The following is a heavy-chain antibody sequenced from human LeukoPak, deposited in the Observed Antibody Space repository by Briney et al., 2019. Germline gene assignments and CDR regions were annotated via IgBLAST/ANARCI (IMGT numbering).Heavy chain of an antibody. CDR3: ARNFGSGSYYYYYYGMDV. Sequence: SETLSLTCTVSGGSISSYYWSWIRQPPGKGLEWIGYIYYSGSTNYNPSLKSRVTISVDTFKNQFSLKLSFVTAADTAVYYCARNFGSGSYYYYYYGMDVWGQGTTVTVSS. D-gene: IGHD3-10*01. J-gene: IGHJ6*02. CDR1: GGSISSYY. V-gene: IGHV4-59*01. CDR2: IYYSGST.